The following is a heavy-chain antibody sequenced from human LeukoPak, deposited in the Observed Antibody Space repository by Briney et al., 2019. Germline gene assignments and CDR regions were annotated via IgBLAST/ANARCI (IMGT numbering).Heavy chain of an antibody. CDR1: GFTFSSYA. CDR3: ARLSVGFSHQFSGNFFVDYFDY. J-gene: IGHJ4*02. D-gene: IGHD1-26*01. V-gene: IGHV3-23*01. CDR2: ISGSGGST. Sequence: PGGSLRLSCAASGFTFSSYAMSWVRQAPGKGLEWVSAISGSGGSTYYADSVKGRFTISRDNSKNTLYLQMNSLRAEDTAVYYCARLSVGFSHQFSGNFFVDYFDYWGQGTLVTVSS.